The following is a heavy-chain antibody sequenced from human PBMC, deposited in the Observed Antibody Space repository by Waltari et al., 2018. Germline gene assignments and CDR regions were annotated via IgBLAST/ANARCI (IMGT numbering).Heavy chain of an antibody. Sequence: VQLQQWGAGLLKPSETLSLTCHAYGGSFSGYYWSWTRQPPGKGLEWIWEINHSGSTNYNPSLKSRVTILVDTSKNQFSLKLSSVTAADTAVYYCARLCGGDCYPSGMDVWGQGTTVTVSS. J-gene: IGHJ6*02. D-gene: IGHD2-21*02. V-gene: IGHV4-34*01. CDR1: GGSFSGYY. CDR3: ARLCGGDCYPSGMDV. CDR2: INHSGST.